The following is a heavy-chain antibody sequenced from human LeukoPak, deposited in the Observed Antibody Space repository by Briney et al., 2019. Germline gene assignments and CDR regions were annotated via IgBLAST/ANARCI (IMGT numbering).Heavy chain of an antibody. J-gene: IGHJ4*02. Sequence: PGGSLRLSCAASGSTFSSYGMHWVRQAPGKGLEWVAFIRYDGSNKYYADSVKGRFTISRDNSKNTLYLQMNSLRAEDTAVYYCAKDYDFWSGYFDYWGQGTLVTVSS. CDR1: GSTFSSYG. CDR2: IRYDGSNK. D-gene: IGHD3-3*01. CDR3: AKDYDFWSGYFDY. V-gene: IGHV3-30*02.